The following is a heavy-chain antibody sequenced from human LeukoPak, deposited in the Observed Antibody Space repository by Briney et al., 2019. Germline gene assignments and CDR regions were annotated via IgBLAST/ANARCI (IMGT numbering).Heavy chain of an antibody. CDR1: GLTVSSYG. CDR3: ARAGYGDPHFDF. D-gene: IGHD4-17*01. CDR2: IWYDGSNK. J-gene: IGHJ4*02. Sequence: GGSLRLSCGASGLTVSSYGMSWVRQAPGKGLEWVAAIWYDGSNKYYGDSVKGRFTISRDNSKNTLYLQMNSLRAEDTAAYYCARAGYGDPHFDFWGQGTLVTVSS. V-gene: IGHV3-33*08.